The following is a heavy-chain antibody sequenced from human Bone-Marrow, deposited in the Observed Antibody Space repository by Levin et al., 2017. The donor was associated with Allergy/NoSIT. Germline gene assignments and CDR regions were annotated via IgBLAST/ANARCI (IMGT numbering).Heavy chain of an antibody. Sequence: GASVKVSCKPSADTFSSYVLTWVRQAPGQGLEWMGAILPSFGTPEYAQKFRGRVTITAERSTSTVYIELTRLTFDDTAIYYCARPPRGAGWNGVNVWGQGTTVIVSS. CDR1: ADTFSSYV. CDR2: ILPSFGTP. J-gene: IGHJ6*02. V-gene: IGHV1-69*06. D-gene: IGHD3-10*01. CDR3: ARPPRGAGWNGVNV.